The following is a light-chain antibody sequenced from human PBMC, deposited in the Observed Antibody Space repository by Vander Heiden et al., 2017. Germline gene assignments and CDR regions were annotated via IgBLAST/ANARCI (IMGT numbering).Light chain of an antibody. Sequence: QSVLTQPPSASGTPGQRVTLSCSVSSSNIGSNTVNWYQQLPGTAPKLLIYSNNKRPSGVPDRFSGSKSGTSASLAISGLQSEDEADYYCAAWDDSLNGVVFGGGTKLTVL. J-gene: IGLJ2*01. CDR2: SNN. CDR3: AAWDDSLNGVV. CDR1: SSNIGSNT. V-gene: IGLV1-44*01.